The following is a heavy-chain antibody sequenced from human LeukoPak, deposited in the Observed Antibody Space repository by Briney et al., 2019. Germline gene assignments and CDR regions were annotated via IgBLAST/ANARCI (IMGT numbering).Heavy chain of an antibody. CDR3: VKGWELLQGFLGY. CDR1: GFTFDDYG. D-gene: IGHD1-26*01. V-gene: IGHV3-20*04. CDR2: INWNGGST. Sequence: PGGSLRLSCAASGFTFDDYGMSWVRQAPGKGLEWVSGINWNGGSTGYADSVKGRFTISRDNAKNSLYLQMNSLRADDTAVYYCVKGWELLQGFLGYWGQGTLVTVSS. J-gene: IGHJ4*02.